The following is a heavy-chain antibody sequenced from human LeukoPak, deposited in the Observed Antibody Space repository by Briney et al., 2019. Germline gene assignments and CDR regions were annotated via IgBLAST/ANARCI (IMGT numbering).Heavy chain of an antibody. CDR2: RNPNSGST. D-gene: IGHD6-13*01. V-gene: IGHV1-8*01. Sequence: ASVRVSCKAAGYSFTNHDFDWMRQATGQGLEWMGWRNPNSGSTGYAQKFQGRVTMTRDTSLSTAYMELSSLTSDDTAVYYCARDGRGAAAADDPLDIWGQGTTVTVSS. J-gene: IGHJ3*02. CDR3: ARDGRGAAAADDPLDI. CDR1: GYSFTNHD.